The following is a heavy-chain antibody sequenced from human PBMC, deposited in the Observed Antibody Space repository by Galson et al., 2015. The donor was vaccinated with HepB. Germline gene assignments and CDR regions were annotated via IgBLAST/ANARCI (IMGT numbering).Heavy chain of an antibody. CDR2: IGTAGDT. CDR3: ARAHHSGWYDY. D-gene: IGHD6-19*01. J-gene: IGHJ4*02. CDR1: GFTFSSYD. Sequence: SLRLSCAASGFTFSSYDMHWVRQATGKGLEWVSAIGTAGDTYYPGSVKGRFTISRENAKNSLYLQMYSLRAGDTAVYYCARAHHSGWYDYWGQGTLVTVSS. V-gene: IGHV3-13*01.